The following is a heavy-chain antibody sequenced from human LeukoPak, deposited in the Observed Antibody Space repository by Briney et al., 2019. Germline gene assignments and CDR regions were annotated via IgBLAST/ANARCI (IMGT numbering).Heavy chain of an antibody. CDR2: IIPIFGTA. CDR3: AREHYYDSSGYYGYYYMDV. J-gene: IGHJ6*03. D-gene: IGHD3-22*01. Sequence: GASVKVSCKASGGTFSSYAISWVRQAPGQGLEWMGGIIPIFGTANYAQKFQGRVTITADESTSTAYMELSSLRSEDTAVYYCAREHYYDSSGYYGYYYMDVWGKGTTGTISS. CDR1: GGTFSSYA. V-gene: IGHV1-69*13.